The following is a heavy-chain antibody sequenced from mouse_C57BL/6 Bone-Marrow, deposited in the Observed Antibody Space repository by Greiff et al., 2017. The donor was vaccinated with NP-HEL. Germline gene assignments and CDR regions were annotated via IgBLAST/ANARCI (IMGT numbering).Heavy chain of an antibody. D-gene: IGHD4-1*01. Sequence: DVMLVESGGGLVQSGRSLRLSCATSGFTFRDFYMEWVRQAPGKGPEWIAASRNKANDYTTEYSASVKGRFIVSRDTSQSILYLQMNALRAEDTAIYYCARDNWDWYFDVWGTGTTVTVSS. CDR1: GFTFRDFY. CDR2: SRNKANDYTT. V-gene: IGHV7-1*01. CDR3: ARDNWDWYFDV. J-gene: IGHJ1*03.